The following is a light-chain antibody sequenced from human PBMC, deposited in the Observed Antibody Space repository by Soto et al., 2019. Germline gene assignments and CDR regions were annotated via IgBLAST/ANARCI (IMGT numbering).Light chain of an antibody. CDR3: ATWDRVLDITL. CDR2: DDD. J-gene: IGLJ7*01. Sequence: QSVLTQPPSVSAAPGQKVTISCSGGSSNIGNNFVSWYRQLPGAAPKLLIYDDDKRPSGIPDRFSGSKSGTSATLDITGLQTGDEADSYCATWDRVLDITLFGGGTQLTVL. CDR1: SSNIGNNF. V-gene: IGLV1-51*01.